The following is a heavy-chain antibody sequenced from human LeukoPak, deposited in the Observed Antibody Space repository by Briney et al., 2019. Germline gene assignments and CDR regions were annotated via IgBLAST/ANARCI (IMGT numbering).Heavy chain of an antibody. J-gene: IGHJ5*01. CDR1: GFSFSTYN. D-gene: IGHD1-26*01. CDR3: ARVGSRGDWFDY. Sequence: GGSLRLSYVASGFSFSTYNMLWVRQTPGKGLEWLFYINTAGSAVHYADSVKDRFTFSRDNAKNSLYLQMNSLRVEDTAIYYCARVGSRGDWFDYWAQGPRVPVP. V-gene: IGHV3-48*01. CDR2: INTAGSAV.